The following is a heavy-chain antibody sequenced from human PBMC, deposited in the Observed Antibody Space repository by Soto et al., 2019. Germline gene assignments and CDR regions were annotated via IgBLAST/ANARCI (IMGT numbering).Heavy chain of an antibody. J-gene: IGHJ5*02. CDR2: INAGNGDT. CDR1: GYTFTNYA. V-gene: IGHV1-3*01. CDR3: ARDPYHDFWSGSNWFDP. Sequence: ASVTVSCKASGYTFTNYAMHWVRQAPGQRLEWMGWINAGNGDTKYSQNFQGRVTITRDTSASTAYMELSSLRSGDTAVYYCARDPYHDFWSGSNWFDPWGQGTLVTVSS. D-gene: IGHD3-3*01.